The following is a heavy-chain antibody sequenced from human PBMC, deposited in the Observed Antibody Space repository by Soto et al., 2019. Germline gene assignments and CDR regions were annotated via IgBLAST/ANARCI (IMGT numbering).Heavy chain of an antibody. CDR1: GFSFSNYA. V-gene: IGHV3-23*01. CDR2: ISRNGDST. CDR3: AKGAFAGYYYYGMDV. J-gene: IGHJ6*02. Sequence: LRLSCAASGFSFSNYAMTWVRQAPGKGLQWVSAISRNGDSTYYADSVKGRFTISRDNSKNALFVQMNSLRAEDTAVYYCAKGAFAGYYYYGMDVWGQGTTVTVSS. D-gene: IGHD3-16*01.